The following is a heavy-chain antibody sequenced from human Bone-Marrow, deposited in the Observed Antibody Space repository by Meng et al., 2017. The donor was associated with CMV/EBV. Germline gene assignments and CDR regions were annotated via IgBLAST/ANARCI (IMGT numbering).Heavy chain of an antibody. V-gene: IGHV3-20*04. CDR1: GFTFDDYG. CDR2: INWNGGST. Sequence: GGSLRLSCAASGFTFDDYGMSWVRQAPGKGLEWVSGINWNGGSTGYADSVKGRFTISRDNAKKSLYLQMNSLRAEDTALYYCARVRRQLVGAEVEWSGYWGQGTLVTVSS. CDR3: ARVRRQLVGAEVEWSGY. D-gene: IGHD6-6*01. J-gene: IGHJ4*02.